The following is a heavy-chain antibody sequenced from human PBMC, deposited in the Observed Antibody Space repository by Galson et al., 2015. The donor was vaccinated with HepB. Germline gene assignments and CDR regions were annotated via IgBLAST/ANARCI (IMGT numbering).Heavy chain of an antibody. CDR1: GFTFSSYG. Sequence: SLRLSCAASGFTFSSYGMHWVRQAPGTGLELVAVISYDGSNKYYADSVKGRFTISGDHSKKTLSLQMNSLRGEDTAVDYCAKEETKVGTPGVDHWGQGILVTVSS. CDR2: ISYDGSNK. CDR3: AKEETKVGTPGVDH. V-gene: IGHV3-30*18. D-gene: IGHD4-23*01. J-gene: IGHJ4*02.